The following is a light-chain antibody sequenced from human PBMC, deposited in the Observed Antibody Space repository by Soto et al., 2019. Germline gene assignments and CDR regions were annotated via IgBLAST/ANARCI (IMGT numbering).Light chain of an antibody. CDR3: ISYTVSRSYV. V-gene: IGLV2-14*01. Sequence: QSALTQPASVSGSPGQSITISCSGTSSDIGTYDHVAWFQQFPGKTAKLMIYSVSNRPSGVSYRFSGSKSGNTASLTISGLQAEDEADYYCISYTVSRSYVFGTGTKLTVL. CDR1: SSDIGTYDH. CDR2: SVS. J-gene: IGLJ1*01.